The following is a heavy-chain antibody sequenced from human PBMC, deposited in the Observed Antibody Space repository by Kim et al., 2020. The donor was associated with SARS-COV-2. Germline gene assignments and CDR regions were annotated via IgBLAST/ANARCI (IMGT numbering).Heavy chain of an antibody. V-gene: IGHV4-34*01. CDR3: ARGGKGQWLRGFRVYFDY. J-gene: IGHJ4*02. CDR2: INHSGST. Sequence: SETLSLTCAVYGGSFSGYYWSWIRQPPGKGLEWIGEINHSGSTNYNPSLKSRVTISVDTSKNQFSLKLSSVTAADTAVYYCARGGKGQWLRGFRVYFDYWGQGTLVTVSS. CDR1: GGSFSGYY. D-gene: IGHD6-19*01.